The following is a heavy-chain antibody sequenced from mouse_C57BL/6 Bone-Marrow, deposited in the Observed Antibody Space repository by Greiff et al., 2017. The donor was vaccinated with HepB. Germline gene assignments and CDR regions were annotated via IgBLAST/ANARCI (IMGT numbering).Heavy chain of an antibody. CDR2: IWSGGST. CDR3: AKFYYYAMDY. J-gene: IGHJ4*01. CDR1: GFSLTSYG. Sequence: VKLMESGPGLVQPSQSLSITCTVSGFSLTSYGVHWVRQPPGKGLEWLGVIWSGGSTDYNAAFISRLSISKDNSKSQVFFKMNSLQADDTAIYYCAKFYYYAMDYWGQGTSVTVSS. V-gene: IGHV2-4*01.